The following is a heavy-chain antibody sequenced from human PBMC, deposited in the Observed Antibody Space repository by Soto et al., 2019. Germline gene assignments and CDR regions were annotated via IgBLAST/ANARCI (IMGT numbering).Heavy chain of an antibody. D-gene: IGHD1-1*01. J-gene: IGHJ4*02. V-gene: IGHV1-69*12. Sequence: QVQLVQSGAEVKKPGSSVKVSCKASGGTFSSYAISWVRQAPGQGLEWMGGIIPIFGTANYAQKFQGRVTITADGSTSTAYMELSSLRSEDTAVYYCASRTIQLERRSGWYYFAYWGQGTLVTVSS. CDR3: ASRTIQLERRSGWYYFAY. CDR1: GGTFSSYA. CDR2: IIPIFGTA.